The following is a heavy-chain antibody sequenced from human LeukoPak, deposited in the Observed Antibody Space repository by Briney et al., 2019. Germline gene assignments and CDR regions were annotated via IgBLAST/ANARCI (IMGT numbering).Heavy chain of an antibody. J-gene: IGHJ3*02. CDR2: ISSSSSYI. CDR1: EVTFEAYG. Sequence: GGSLRLSCVASEVTFEAYGMSWVRQVPGKGLEWVSSISSSSSYIYYADSVKGRFTISRDNAKNSLYLQMNSLRAEDTAVYYCARAEYYYDSSDAFDIWGQGTMVTVSS. D-gene: IGHD3-22*01. V-gene: IGHV3-21*01. CDR3: ARAEYYYDSSDAFDI.